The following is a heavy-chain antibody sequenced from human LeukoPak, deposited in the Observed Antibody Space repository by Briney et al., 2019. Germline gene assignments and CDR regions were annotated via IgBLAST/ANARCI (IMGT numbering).Heavy chain of an antibody. V-gene: IGHV4-30-4*01. Sequence: PSETLSLTCTVSGGSISSGDYYWSWLRQPPGTGLEWIGYIYYSGSTYYNPSLKSRVTISVDTSKNQFSLKLSSVTAADTAVYYCAREVRMVRGVTHPPYGMDVWGKGTTVTVSS. CDR1: GGSISSGDYY. J-gene: IGHJ6*04. CDR2: IYYSGST. D-gene: IGHD3-10*01. CDR3: AREVRMVRGVTHPPYGMDV.